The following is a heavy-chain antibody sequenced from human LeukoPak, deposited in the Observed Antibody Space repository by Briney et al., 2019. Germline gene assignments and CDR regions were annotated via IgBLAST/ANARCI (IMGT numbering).Heavy chain of an antibody. CDR3: AKDRAGHYYGSGRLSHTIDY. Sequence: PGGSLRLSCAASGFTFSSYWMHWVRQAPGKGLVWVSRINSDGSSTSYADSVKGRFTISRDNAKNTLYLQMNSLRAEDTAVYYCAKDRAGHYYGSGRLSHTIDYWGQGTLVTVSS. V-gene: IGHV3-74*01. D-gene: IGHD3-10*01. CDR2: INSDGSST. CDR1: GFTFSSYW. J-gene: IGHJ4*02.